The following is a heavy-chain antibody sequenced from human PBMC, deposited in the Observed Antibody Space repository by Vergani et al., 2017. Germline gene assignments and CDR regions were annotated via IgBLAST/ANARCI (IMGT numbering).Heavy chain of an antibody. Sequence: QVQLQESGPGLVKPSETLSLTCTVSGGSASSGSYYWTWIRQPPGKGLEWIGYINYSGSTNYNPSLKSRVTISLDTSKKQFSLKLSSVTAADTAVYYCARDYNGWSYFDYWGQGTLVTVSS. CDR1: GGSASSGSYY. V-gene: IGHV4-61*01. CDR3: ARDYNGWSYFDY. J-gene: IGHJ4*02. D-gene: IGHD6-19*01. CDR2: INYSGST.